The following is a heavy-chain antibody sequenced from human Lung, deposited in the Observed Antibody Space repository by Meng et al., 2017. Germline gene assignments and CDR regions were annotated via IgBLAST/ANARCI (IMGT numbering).Heavy chain of an antibody. CDR1: GGSITSSTW. CDR2: IFHSGST. J-gene: IGHJ4*02. D-gene: IGHD1-26*01. CDR3: ARFDISSSGRGDY. V-gene: IGHV4-4*02. Sequence: LQGSGPGLVRPSGTLSPTCAVSGGSITSSTWWSWVRQTPGKGLEWFGEIFHSGSTNYNPPLESRVTISVDKSKNQFSLKVYSVTAADTATYYCARFDISSSGRGDYWGQGILVTISS.